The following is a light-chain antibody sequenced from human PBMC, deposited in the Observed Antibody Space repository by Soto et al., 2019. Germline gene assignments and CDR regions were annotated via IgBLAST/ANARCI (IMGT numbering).Light chain of an antibody. V-gene: IGKV1-5*03. CDR1: QSISNW. Sequence: DIQMTQSPSTLSASVGDTVTITCRASQSISNWLAWYQQKPGQAPKLLIHKASTLESGVPSRFSGSGSGTEFTLTISSLQPDDFATFYCQQYNSYMYTFGQGTKLEIK. J-gene: IGKJ2*01. CDR3: QQYNSYMYT. CDR2: KAS.